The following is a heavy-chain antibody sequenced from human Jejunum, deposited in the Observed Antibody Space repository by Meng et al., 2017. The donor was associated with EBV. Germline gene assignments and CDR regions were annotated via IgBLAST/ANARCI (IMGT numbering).Heavy chain of an antibody. CDR3: AKSNDYSLNS. V-gene: IGHV4-4*02. D-gene: IGHD4-11*01. CDR2: MHPGGST. Sequence: QVHLQESGPGRVKPSGTLSLTCAVSGDSTSSSHWWRWVRQPPGKGLEWIGEMHPGGSTNYNPSLKSRVTISVDNSKNQFSLKLTSVTAADTAVYYCAKSNDYSLNSWGQGTLVTVSS. J-gene: IGHJ4*02. CDR1: GDSTSSSHW.